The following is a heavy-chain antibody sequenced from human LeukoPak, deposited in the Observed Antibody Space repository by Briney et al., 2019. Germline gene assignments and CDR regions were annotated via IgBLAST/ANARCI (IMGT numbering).Heavy chain of an antibody. V-gene: IGHV3-33*01. CDR1: GFTFSSYG. CDR2: IWYDGSNK. D-gene: IGHD5-24*01. J-gene: IGHJ4*02. Sequence: PGGSLRLSCAASGFTFSSYGMHWVRQAPGKGLEWVAVIWYDGSNKYYADSVKGRFTTSRDNSKNTLYLQMDNLRADDTAVYYCVRGSGGDGYGYWGDYWGQGTLVTVSP. CDR3: VRGSGGDGYGYWGDY.